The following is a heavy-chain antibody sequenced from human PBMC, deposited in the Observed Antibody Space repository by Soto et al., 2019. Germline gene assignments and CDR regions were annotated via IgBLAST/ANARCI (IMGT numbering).Heavy chain of an antibody. Sequence: SETLSLTCAVSGGSISSGGYSWSWIRQPPGKGLEWIGYIYHSGSTYYNPSLKSRVTISVDRSKNQFSLKLSSVTAADTAVYYCARRIAAAGIRWFDPWGQGTLVPVS. CDR3: ARRIAAAGIRWFDP. J-gene: IGHJ5*02. D-gene: IGHD6-13*01. CDR1: GGSISSGGYS. V-gene: IGHV4-30-2*01. CDR2: IYHSGST.